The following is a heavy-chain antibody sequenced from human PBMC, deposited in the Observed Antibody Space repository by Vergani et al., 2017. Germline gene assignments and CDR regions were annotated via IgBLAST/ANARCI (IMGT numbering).Heavy chain of an antibody. Sequence: QVQLQESGPGLVKPSGTLSLTCAVSGGSISSSNWWSWVRQPPGKGLEWIGEIYHSGSTNYNPSLQRGVTISVDKSKNQFSLKLSSVSAADTAVYYCSRLPRITIFGVARGAFDIWGQGTMVTVSS. CDR3: SRLPRITIFGVARGAFDI. V-gene: IGHV4-4*02. J-gene: IGHJ3*02. D-gene: IGHD3-3*01. CDR2: IYHSGST. CDR1: GGSISSSNW.